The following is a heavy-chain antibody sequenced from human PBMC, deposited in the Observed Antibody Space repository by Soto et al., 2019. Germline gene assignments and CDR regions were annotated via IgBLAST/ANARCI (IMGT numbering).Heavy chain of an antibody. CDR1: GGSFSGYY. J-gene: IGHJ5*02. D-gene: IGHD3-3*01. CDR2: INHSGST. V-gene: IGHV4-34*01. Sequence: PSETLSLTCAVYGGSFSGYYWSWIRQPPGKGLEWIGEINHSGSTNYNPSLKSRVTISVDTSKNQFSLKLSSVTAADTAVYYCARRGIKIFGVVIMDNWFDPWGQGTLVTVSS. CDR3: ARRGIKIFGVVIMDNWFDP.